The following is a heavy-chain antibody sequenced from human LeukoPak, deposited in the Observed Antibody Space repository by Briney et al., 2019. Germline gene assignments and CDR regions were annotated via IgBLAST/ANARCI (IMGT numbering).Heavy chain of an antibody. CDR2: IIPIFGTA. Sequence: SVKVSCKASGGTFSSYAISWVRQAPGQGLEWMGGIIPIFGTANYAQEFQGRVTITTDESTSTAYMELSSLRSEDTAVYYCARGPAPGYTAMVTIYFDYWGQGTLVTVSS. D-gene: IGHD5-18*01. J-gene: IGHJ4*02. CDR3: ARGPAPGYTAMVTIYFDY. CDR1: GGTFSSYA. V-gene: IGHV1-69*05.